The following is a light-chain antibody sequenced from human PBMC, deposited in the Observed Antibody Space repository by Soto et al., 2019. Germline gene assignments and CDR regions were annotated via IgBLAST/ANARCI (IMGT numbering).Light chain of an antibody. CDR3: QQYNNWPPDT. CDR1: QSVSSN. J-gene: IGKJ1*01. CDR2: GAS. V-gene: IGKV3-15*01. Sequence: EIVMTQSPATLSVSPGERATLSCRASQSVSSNLAWYQQKPGQAPRLLIYGASTRATGIPARFSGSGSGTAFTLTLSSLQSEDFAVYYCQQYNNWPPDTFGQGTKVDIK.